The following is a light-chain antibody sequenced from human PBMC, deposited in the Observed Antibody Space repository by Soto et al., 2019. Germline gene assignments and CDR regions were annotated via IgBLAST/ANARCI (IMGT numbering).Light chain of an antibody. J-gene: IGLJ1*01. V-gene: IGLV2-23*02. CDR2: EVN. CDR3: CSYAGSSTLYV. Sequence: QSVLTQAASVSGSPGQSITISCTGTSSDTGTYNLVSWYQQHPGKAPKLMIYEVNKRPSGVSDRFSGSKSGNTASLTISGLQAADEADYYCCSYAGSSTLYVFGTGTKLTVL. CDR1: SSDTGTYNL.